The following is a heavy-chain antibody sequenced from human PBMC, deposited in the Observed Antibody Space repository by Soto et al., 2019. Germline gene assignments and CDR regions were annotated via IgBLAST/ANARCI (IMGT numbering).Heavy chain of an antibody. CDR2: ISSDGSVT. V-gene: IGHV3-30*03. CDR1: GFTFSSFG. D-gene: IGHD2-15*01. J-gene: IGHJ4*02. CDR3: ARGFDAGRSYYFDY. Sequence: GGSLRLSCAASGFTFSSFGMHWVRQAPGKGLEWVAVISSDGSVTFYADSVKGRLTISRDNSKNTLYVQMNIVRAEDTAVYYCARGFDAGRSYYFDYWGQGTQVTVSS.